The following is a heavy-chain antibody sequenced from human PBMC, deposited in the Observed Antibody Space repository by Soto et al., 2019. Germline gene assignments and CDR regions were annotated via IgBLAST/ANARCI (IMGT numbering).Heavy chain of an antibody. Sequence: SLRLSCAASGFTFGSSTMSWVRQALGKGLEWVAGIGGSGVSTYYADSVKGRFTISRDNSKNTLYVQMHTLRAEDTAIYYCAKGRRTSGWLLDYWGQGALVTVSS. CDR3: AKGRRTSGWLLDY. CDR1: GFTFGSST. V-gene: IGHV3-23*01. CDR2: IGGSGVST. D-gene: IGHD6-19*01. J-gene: IGHJ4*02.